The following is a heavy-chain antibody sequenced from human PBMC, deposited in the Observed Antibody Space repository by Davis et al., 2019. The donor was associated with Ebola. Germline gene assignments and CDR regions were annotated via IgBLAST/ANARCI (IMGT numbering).Heavy chain of an antibody. CDR3: ARWDQGYFDY. CDR1: GDSISGYY. V-gene: IGHV4-59*08. D-gene: IGHD1-26*01. Sequence: SETLSLTCTVSGDSISGYYWSWIRQPPGKGLEWIGYIHYGGSTKYNPSLKSRVTISSDTSKNQCSLRLNSVTAADTAVYYSARWDQGYFDYWGQGTLVTVSS. CDR2: IHYGGST. J-gene: IGHJ4*02.